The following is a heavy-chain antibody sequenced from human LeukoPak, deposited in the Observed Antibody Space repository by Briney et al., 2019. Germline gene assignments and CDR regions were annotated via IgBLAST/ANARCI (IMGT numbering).Heavy chain of an antibody. D-gene: IGHD1-1*01. V-gene: IGHV4-31*03. CDR1: GGSISSGGYY. CDR2: IYYSGST. J-gene: IGHJ4*02. CDR3: ARGGQTTRENDY. Sequence: SQTLSLTCTVSGGSISSGGYYWSWIRQHPGKGLEWFGYIYYSGSTYYNPSLKSRITISVDTSKNQFSLKLSSVTAADTAVYYCARGGQTTRENDYWGQGTLVTVSS.